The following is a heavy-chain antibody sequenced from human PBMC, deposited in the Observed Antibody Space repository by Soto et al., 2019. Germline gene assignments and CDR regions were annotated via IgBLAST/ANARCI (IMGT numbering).Heavy chain of an antibody. CDR2: ISYDGSNN. J-gene: IGHJ6*02. V-gene: IGHV3-30*18. CDR3: AKEARTPAAIGEYYHYYGMDV. Sequence: VGSLRLSCAASGFTFSSYGMHWVRQAPGRGLEWVAVISYDGSNNYYADSVKGRFTISRDNSKNTLYLQMNSLRAEDTAVYYCAKEARTPAAIGEYYHYYGMDVWGQGTTVTVSS. D-gene: IGHD2-2*02. CDR1: GFTFSSYG.